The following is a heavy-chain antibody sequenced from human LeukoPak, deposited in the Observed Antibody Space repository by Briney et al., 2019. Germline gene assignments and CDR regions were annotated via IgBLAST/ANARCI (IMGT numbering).Heavy chain of an antibody. Sequence: PGGSLRLSCVASGIIISNDAMTWVRQAPGKGLEWVSAISGSGGSSYYADSVKGRFTISRDNSKNTLYLQMSSLRVEDTAVYYCAKGLTGGLDYWGQGTLVTVSS. V-gene: IGHV3-23*01. CDR3: AKGLTGGLDY. CDR1: GIIISNDA. CDR2: ISGSGGSS. J-gene: IGHJ4*02. D-gene: IGHD1-20*01.